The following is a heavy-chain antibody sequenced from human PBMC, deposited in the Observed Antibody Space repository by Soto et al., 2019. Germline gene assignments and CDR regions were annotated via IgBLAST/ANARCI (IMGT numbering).Heavy chain of an antibody. CDR2: LYYSGST. CDR3: ARAFTVIVGGVAFDL. Sequence: QVQLQESGPGLVKPSQTLSLTCTVSGGSISSGGYYWSWIRQHPGKGLEWIGYLYYSGSTYYNPYLTSRVTISVDTSKNQSSLKLSSVTAADTAVYYCARAFTVIVGGVAFDLWGQGTMAPVSS. V-gene: IGHV4-31*03. J-gene: IGHJ3*01. D-gene: IGHD3-22*01. CDR1: GGSISSGGYY.